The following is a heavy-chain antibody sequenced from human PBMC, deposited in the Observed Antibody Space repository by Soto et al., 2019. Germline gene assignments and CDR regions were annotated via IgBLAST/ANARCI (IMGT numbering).Heavy chain of an antibody. CDR3: VKDESINWYSGHFRH. CDR1: GFTFDDYS. Sequence: LRLSCAASGFTFDDYSMHWVRQVPWKGLEWVSGINWNSGSIGYADSVKGRFAISRDNAKNSLHLQMNSLRAEDTAFYYCVKDESINWYSGHFRHWGQGTLVTVSS. V-gene: IGHV3-9*01. J-gene: IGHJ1*01. D-gene: IGHD6-13*01. CDR2: INWNSGSI.